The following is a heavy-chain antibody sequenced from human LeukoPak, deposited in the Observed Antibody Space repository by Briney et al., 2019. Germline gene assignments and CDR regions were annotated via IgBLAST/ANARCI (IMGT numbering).Heavy chain of an antibody. CDR2: MNPNSGNT. V-gene: IGHV1-8*01. D-gene: IGHD2-15*01. Sequence: GASVKLSCKASGYTFTSYDINWVRQATGQGLERRGWMNPNSGNTGYAQKFQGRVTMTRKPSISTAYMELSSLRSEDTGVYYCASGGSFGYWGQGTLVTVSS. J-gene: IGHJ4*02. CDR3: ASGGSFGY. CDR1: GYTFTSYD.